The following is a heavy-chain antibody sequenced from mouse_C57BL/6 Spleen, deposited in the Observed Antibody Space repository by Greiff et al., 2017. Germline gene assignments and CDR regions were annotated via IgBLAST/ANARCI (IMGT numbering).Heavy chain of an antibody. CDR2: INPGSGGT. Sequence: VQLQQSGAELVRPGTSVTVSCKASGYAFTNYLIEWVKQRPGQGLEWIGVINPGSGGTNYNEKFKGKATLTADNSSSTAYMQLSSLTSEDSAVYFCARRYYGSRGYFEVWGTGTTVTVSS. CDR3: ARRYYGSRGYFEV. CDR1: GYAFTNYL. D-gene: IGHD1-1*01. V-gene: IGHV1-54*01. J-gene: IGHJ1*03.